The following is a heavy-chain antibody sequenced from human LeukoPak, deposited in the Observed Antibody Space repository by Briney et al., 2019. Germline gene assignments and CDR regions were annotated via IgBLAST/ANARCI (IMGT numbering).Heavy chain of an antibody. CDR2: ISYDGSNK. CDR1: GFTFSTYG. J-gene: IGHJ4*02. CDR3: AKGGTRLRDAYNFDY. D-gene: IGHD5-24*01. V-gene: IGHV3-30*18. Sequence: SGGSLRLSCTASGFTFSTYGMHWVRQAPGKGLEWVALISYDGSNKYYADSVKGRITISRENSKKTLYLQMNSLSAEDTAVYYCAKGGTRLRDAYNFDYWGQGTLVIVSS.